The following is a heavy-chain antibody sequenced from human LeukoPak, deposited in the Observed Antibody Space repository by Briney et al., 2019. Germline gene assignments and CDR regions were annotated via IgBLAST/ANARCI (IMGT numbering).Heavy chain of an antibody. V-gene: IGHV3-7*05. D-gene: IGHD2-8*02. J-gene: IGHJ3*02. Sequence: GGSLRLSCAASGFTFSSHWVAWLRQAPEKGLEWVANIKQDGSEIYYVDSVKGRFTISRDNSKNTLYLQMNSLSAEDTAVYYCAREDPGHWSRRAFDIWGQGTVVTVTS. CDR2: IKQDGSEI. CDR3: AREDPGHWSRRAFDI. CDR1: GFTFSSHW.